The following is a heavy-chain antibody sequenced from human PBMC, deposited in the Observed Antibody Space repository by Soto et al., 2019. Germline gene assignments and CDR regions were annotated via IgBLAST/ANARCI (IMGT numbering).Heavy chain of an antibody. J-gene: IGHJ6*04. Sequence: GGSLRLSCAASGFTFSSYGMHWVRQAPGKGLGWVAVISYDGSNKYYADSVKGRFTISRDNSKNTLYLQMNSLRAEDTGVYYCAKTSGAHYGMDVWGKGTTVTVSS. CDR2: ISYDGSNK. CDR3: AKTSGAHYGMDV. D-gene: IGHD1-26*01. CDR1: GFTFSSYG. V-gene: IGHV3-30*18.